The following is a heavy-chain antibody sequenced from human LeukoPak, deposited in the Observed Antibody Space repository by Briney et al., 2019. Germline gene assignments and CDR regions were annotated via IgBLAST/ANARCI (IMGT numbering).Heavy chain of an antibody. Sequence: PSETLSLTCTVAGRSISSYYWSWIRPPPGKGLEWIGYIYYSGSTNYNPSLKSRVTISVDTSKNQFSLKLSSVTAADTAVYYCAAPGITMMAYGYWGQGTLVTVSS. CDR1: GRSISSYY. D-gene: IGHD3-22*01. CDR2: IYYSGST. J-gene: IGHJ4*02. V-gene: IGHV4-59*01. CDR3: AAPGITMMAYGY.